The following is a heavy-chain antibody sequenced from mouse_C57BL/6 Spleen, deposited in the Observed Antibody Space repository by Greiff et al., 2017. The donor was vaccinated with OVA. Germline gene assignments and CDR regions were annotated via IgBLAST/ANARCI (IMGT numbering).Heavy chain of an antibody. CDR2: IDPNSGGT. CDR1: GYTFTSYW. D-gene: IGHD2-5*01. Sequence: VQLQQPGAELVKPGASVKLSCKASGYTFTSYWMHWVKQRPGRGLEWIGRIDPNSGGTKYNEKFKSKATLTVGKPSSTAYMQLSSLTSEDSAVYYCARKTLDYSNYDYAMDYWGQGTSVTVSS. V-gene: IGHV1-72*01. CDR3: ARKTLDYSNYDYAMDY. J-gene: IGHJ4*01.